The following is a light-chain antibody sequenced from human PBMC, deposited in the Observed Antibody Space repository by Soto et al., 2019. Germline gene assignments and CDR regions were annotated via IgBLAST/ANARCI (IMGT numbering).Light chain of an antibody. CDR1: SKEIGGYNY. Sequence: QSVPTQPAPVSGSPGQSITISCTGTSKEIGGYNYVSWYQQHPGKAAKFMIYDVSNRPSGVSNRFSGSKSGNTASLTISGLQAEDEADYYCSSYTTSNTRQIVFGTGTKVTVL. CDR2: DVS. V-gene: IGLV2-14*01. J-gene: IGLJ1*01. CDR3: SSYTTSNTRQIV.